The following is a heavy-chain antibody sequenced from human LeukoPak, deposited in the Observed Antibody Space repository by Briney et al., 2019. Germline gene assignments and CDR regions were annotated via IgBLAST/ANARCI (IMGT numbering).Heavy chain of an antibody. Sequence: ASVKVSCKASGYTFTGYYMHWVRQAPGQGLEWMGWINPNSGGTNYAQKFQGRVTMTRDTSISKAYMELSRLRSDDTAVYYCARGTQYSYGRCDYWGQGTLVTVSS. CDR2: INPNSGGT. J-gene: IGHJ4*02. V-gene: IGHV1-2*02. CDR3: ARGTQYSYGRCDY. D-gene: IGHD5-18*01. CDR1: GYTFTGYY.